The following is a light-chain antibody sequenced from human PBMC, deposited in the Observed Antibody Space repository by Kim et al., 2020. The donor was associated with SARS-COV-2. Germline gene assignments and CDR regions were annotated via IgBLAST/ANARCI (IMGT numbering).Light chain of an antibody. CDR1: NIGSET. Sequence: SYELTQPPSVSVAPGQTATITCGGNNIGSETVHWYQQKPGQAPVLVIYYDTDRPSGIPERFSGSNSGNTATLTISWVEAGDEADYYCQVWDSSSNHVIFGGGTKLTVL. CDR3: QVWDSSSNHVI. V-gene: IGLV3-21*04. CDR2: YDT. J-gene: IGLJ2*01.